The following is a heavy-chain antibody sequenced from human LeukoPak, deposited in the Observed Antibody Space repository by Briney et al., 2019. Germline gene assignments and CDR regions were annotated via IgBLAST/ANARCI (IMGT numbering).Heavy chain of an antibody. V-gene: IGHV4-39*07. J-gene: IGHJ4*02. CDR1: GGSISSSSYY. CDR2: IYYSGST. CDR3: ARGIRRQYYDILTGYYSRGPVGYFGY. Sequence: SETLSLTCTVSGGSISSSSYYWGWIRQPPGKGLEWIGSIYYSGSTYYNPSLKSRVTISVDTSKNQFSLKLSSVTAADTAVYYCARGIRRQYYDILTGYYSRGPVGYFGYWGQGTLVTVSS. D-gene: IGHD3-9*01.